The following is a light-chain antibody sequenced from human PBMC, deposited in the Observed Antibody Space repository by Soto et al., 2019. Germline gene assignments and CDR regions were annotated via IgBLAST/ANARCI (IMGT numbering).Light chain of an antibody. CDR1: QSVSSY. CDR3: QQYDNSPIT. J-gene: IGKJ5*01. V-gene: IGKV3-20*01. Sequence: EIVLTQSPATLSLSPGERATLSCRASQSVSSYLAWYQQKPGQAPRLLIYGASSRATGIPDRFSGTGSETDFILTISRLEPEDFAVDYCQQYDNSPITFGQGTRLEI. CDR2: GAS.